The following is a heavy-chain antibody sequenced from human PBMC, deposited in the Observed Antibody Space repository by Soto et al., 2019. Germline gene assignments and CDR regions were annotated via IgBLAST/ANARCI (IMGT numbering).Heavy chain of an antibody. Sequence: QVPLVQSGAEVKKPGSSVKVSCKASGGTFSSYAISWVRQAPGQGLEWMGRIIPISATTNYAQKFQGRVTITADESTSTAYMELSSLRSEDTAVYYGARSQGRSTSLEIYYYYYYGMDVWGHGTTVTVSS. CDR3: ARSQGRSTSLEIYYYYYYGMDV. V-gene: IGHV1-69*18. J-gene: IGHJ6*02. CDR2: IIPISATT. D-gene: IGHD2-2*01. CDR1: GGTFSSYA.